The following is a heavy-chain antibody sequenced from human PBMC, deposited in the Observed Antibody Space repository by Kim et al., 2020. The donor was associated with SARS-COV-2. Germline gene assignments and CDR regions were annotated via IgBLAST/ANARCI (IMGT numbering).Heavy chain of an antibody. V-gene: IGHV4-31*03. Sequence: SETLSLTCTVSGGSIISGTYYWGWIRQHPGTGLEWIGYIYYTGTTYYNLSLKSRLTISIDTSKNQFSLKLTSVTAADTAVYYCARLPGDYFSPDFWGQGTLVSVSS. CDR3: ARLPGDYFSPDF. CDR2: IYYTGTT. J-gene: IGHJ4*02. CDR1: GGSIISGTYY. D-gene: IGHD4-17*01.